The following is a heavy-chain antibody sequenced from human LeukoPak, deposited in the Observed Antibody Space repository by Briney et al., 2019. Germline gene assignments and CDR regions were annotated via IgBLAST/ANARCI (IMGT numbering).Heavy chain of an antibody. V-gene: IGHV4-39*01. Sequence: PSETLSLTCTVSGASITNTNYYWGWIRQPPGKGLEWIATIYYSGRASYNPSLKSRLATSVDTSKNQFSLKLNSVTAADTAVYYCTRRGRGTIFESRGQETLVTASS. J-gene: IGHJ4*02. CDR2: IYYSGRA. D-gene: IGHD3-16*01. CDR1: GASITNTNYY. CDR3: TRRGRGTIFES.